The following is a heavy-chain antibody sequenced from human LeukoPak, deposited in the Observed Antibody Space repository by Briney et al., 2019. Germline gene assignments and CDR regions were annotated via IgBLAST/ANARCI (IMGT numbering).Heavy chain of an antibody. D-gene: IGHD3-10*01. V-gene: IGHV1-18*01. CDR2: ISAYNGNT. CDR1: GYTFTSYG. CDR3: ARDRFLELLWFGEASDY. J-gene: IGHJ4*02. Sequence: ASVKVSCKASGYTFTSYGISWVRQAPGQGLEWMGWISAYNGNTNYAQKLQGRVTMTTDTSTSTAYMELRSLRSDDTAVYYCARDRFLELLWFGEASDYWGQGTLVTVSS.